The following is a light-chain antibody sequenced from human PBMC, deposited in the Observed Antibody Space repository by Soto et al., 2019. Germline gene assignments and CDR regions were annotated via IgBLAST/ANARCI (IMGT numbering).Light chain of an antibody. CDR2: STN. CDR3: ALYMGSGIYV. J-gene: IGLJ1*01. V-gene: IGLV8-61*01. Sequence: QAVVTQEPSFSVSPGGTVTLTCGFNSGSVSTSSYPSWYQQTPGQTPRTLIYSTNNRSSGVPDRFSGSILGNKAALTITGAQADDESHYYCALYMGSGIYVFGTETKLTVL. CDR1: SGSVSTSSY.